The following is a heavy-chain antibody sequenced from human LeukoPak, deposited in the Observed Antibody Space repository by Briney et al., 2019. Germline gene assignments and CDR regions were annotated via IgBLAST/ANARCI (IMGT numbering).Heavy chain of an antibody. CDR3: ARDAGRAYCSSTSCYDYYYMDV. CDR1: GFTFSDYY. CDR2: ISSSGSTI. J-gene: IGHJ6*03. V-gene: IGHV3-11*01. Sequence: GGSLRLSCAASGFTFSDYYMSWIRQAPGKGLEWVSYISSSGSTIYYADSVKGRFTISRDNAKNSLYLQMNSLRAEDTDVYYCARDAGRAYCSSTSCYDYYYMDVWGKGTTVTISS. D-gene: IGHD2-2*01.